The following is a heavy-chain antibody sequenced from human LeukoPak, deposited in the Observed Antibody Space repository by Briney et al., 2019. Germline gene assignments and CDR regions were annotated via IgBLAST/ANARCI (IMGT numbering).Heavy chain of an antibody. J-gene: IGHJ4*02. V-gene: IGHV3-23*01. CDR3: AKDQEGARATDFDY. CDR1: GFTFSSYA. D-gene: IGHD1-26*01. CDR2: ISGSGGST. Sequence: PGGSLRLSCAASGFTFSSYAMSWVRQAPGKGLEWVSAISGSGGSTYYADSVKGRFTISRDNSKNTLYLQMNSLRAENTAVYYCAKDQEGARATDFDYWGQGTLVTVSS.